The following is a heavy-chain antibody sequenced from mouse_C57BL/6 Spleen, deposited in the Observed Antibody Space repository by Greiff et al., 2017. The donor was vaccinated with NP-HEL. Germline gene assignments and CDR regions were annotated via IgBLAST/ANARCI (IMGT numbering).Heavy chain of an antibody. Sequence: QVQLKQSGPELVKPGASVKISCKASGYAFSGSWMNWVKQRPGKGLEWVGRIYPGDGVTNYSEKFKDKATLTTDTSSSTAYVQLSSLTSEDSAVYFCARRGSGGFFDVWGTGTTVTVSS. V-gene: IGHV1-82*01. D-gene: IGHD1-1*01. CDR2: IYPGDGVT. CDR1: GYAFSGSW. J-gene: IGHJ1*03. CDR3: ARRGSGGFFDV.